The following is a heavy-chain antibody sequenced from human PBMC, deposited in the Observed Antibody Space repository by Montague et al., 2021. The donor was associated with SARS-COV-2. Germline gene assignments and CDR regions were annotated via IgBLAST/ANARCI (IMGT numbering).Heavy chain of an antibody. J-gene: IGHJ5*01. CDR2: IYWDDDK. D-gene: IGHD3-9*01. Sequence: PALVKPTQTLTLTCTFSGFSLSTIGVGVGWIRQPPGKALEWLALIYWDDDKRYSPFLRSRLTITKDTSKNQVVPTMTNMDPVDTATYFCAHSSGVDWLPRSGFDSWGQGTLVTVSS. CDR1: GFSLSTIGVG. V-gene: IGHV2-5*02. CDR3: AHSSGVDWLPRSGFDS.